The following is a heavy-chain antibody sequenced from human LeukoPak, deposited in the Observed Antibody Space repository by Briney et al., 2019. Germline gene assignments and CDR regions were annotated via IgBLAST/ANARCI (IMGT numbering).Heavy chain of an antibody. CDR1: GGTFSSYA. D-gene: IGHD3-10*01. V-gene: IGHV1-69*13. CDR2: IIPIFGTA. Sequence: SVKVSCKASGGTFSSYAISWVRQAPGQGLEWMGGIIPIFGTANYAQKFQGRVTITADESTSTAYMELSSLRSEDTAVYYCARERGAMITMVRGDNFDYWGQGTLVTVSS. CDR3: ARERGAMITMVRGDNFDY. J-gene: IGHJ4*02.